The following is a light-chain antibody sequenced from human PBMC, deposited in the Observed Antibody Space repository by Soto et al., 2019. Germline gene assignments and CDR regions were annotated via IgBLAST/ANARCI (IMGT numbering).Light chain of an antibody. J-gene: IGKJ1*01. CDR1: QSVSSY. CDR2: DAS. CDR3: KQRSNWPPVT. V-gene: IGKV3-11*01. Sequence: EIVLTQSPATLSLSPGERATLSCRASQSVSSYLAWYQQKPGQAPRLLIYDASNRATGIPARFSGSGTGTDFTLTISSLEPEDFAVYYCKQRSNWPPVTFGQGTKVESK.